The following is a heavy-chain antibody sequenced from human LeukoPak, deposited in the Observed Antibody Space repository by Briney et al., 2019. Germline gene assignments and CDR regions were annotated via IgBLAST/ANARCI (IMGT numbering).Heavy chain of an antibody. CDR1: GFTFSSYA. V-gene: IGHV3-30-3*01. D-gene: IGHD1-26*01. J-gene: IGHJ5*02. Sequence: QPGGSLRLSCAASGFTFSSYAMHWVRQAPGKGLEWVAVISYDGSNKYYADSVKGRFTISRDNSKNTLYLQMNSLRAEDTAVYYCARGFFKWELLDNWFDPWGQGTLVTVSS. CDR3: ARGFFKWELLDNWFDP. CDR2: ISYDGSNK.